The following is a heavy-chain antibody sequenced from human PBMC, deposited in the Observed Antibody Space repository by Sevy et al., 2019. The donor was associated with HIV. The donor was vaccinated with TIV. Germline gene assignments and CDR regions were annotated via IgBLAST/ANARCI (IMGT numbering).Heavy chain of an antibody. CDR2: TRNKANSYTT. J-gene: IGHJ3*02. CDR3: ARGWGIDAFDI. CDR1: GFTFSDHY. D-gene: IGHD3-16*01. Sequence: GGSLRLSCAVSGFTFSDHYMDWVRQAPGKGLEWVGRTRNKANSYTTEYAASVKGRFTISRDDSKNSLYLQMNSLKTADTAVYYCARGWGIDAFDIWGQGTMVTVSS. V-gene: IGHV3-72*01.